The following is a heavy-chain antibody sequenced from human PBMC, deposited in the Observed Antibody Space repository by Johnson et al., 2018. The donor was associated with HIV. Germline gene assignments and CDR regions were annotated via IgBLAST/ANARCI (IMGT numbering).Heavy chain of an antibody. Sequence: VQLVESGGGLVQPGRSLRLSCAASGFTFSNYAMSWVRQAPGKGLEWVSAISGSGGSTYHADSVKGRFTISRDNSKKTLYLQMNSLRADDTAVYYCAKEGDSSGPIDAFDIWGQGTLVTVSS. CDR2: ISGSGGST. D-gene: IGHD5-18*01. J-gene: IGHJ3*02. V-gene: IGHV3-23*04. CDR1: GFTFSNYA. CDR3: AKEGDSSGPIDAFDI.